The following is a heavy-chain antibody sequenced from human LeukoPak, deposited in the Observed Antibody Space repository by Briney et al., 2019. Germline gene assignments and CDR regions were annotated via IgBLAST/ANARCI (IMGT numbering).Heavy chain of an antibody. CDR2: IYYSGST. CDR1: GGSISSSSYY. V-gene: IGHV4-39*01. Sequence: PSETLSLTCTVSGGSISSSSYYWGWIRQPPGKGLEWIGSIYYSGSTYYNPSLKSRVTISVDTSKNQFSLKLSSVTAADTAVYYCARRLYCSSTSCYRRASGMDVWGKGTTVTISS. CDR3: ARRLYCSSTSCYRRASGMDV. J-gene: IGHJ6*04. D-gene: IGHD2-2*01.